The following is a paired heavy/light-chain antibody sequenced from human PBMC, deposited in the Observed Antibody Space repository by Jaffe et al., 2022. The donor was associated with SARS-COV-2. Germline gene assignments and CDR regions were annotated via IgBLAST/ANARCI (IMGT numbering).Heavy chain of an antibody. Sequence: VQLVESGGGVVQPGRSLRLSCAASGFTFRTYGMHWVRQGPGKGLEWVAEISHDGNDKYYGDSVKGRFTISRDNSKTTLYLQLDSLRVEDTAVYYCAIGRLRFYDFWDPFNEPRGDLDYWGQGILVTVSS. D-gene: IGHD3-3*01. CDR3: AIGRLRFYDFWDPFNEPRGDLDY. CDR1: GFTFRTYG. J-gene: IGHJ4*02. CDR2: ISHDGNDK. V-gene: IGHV3-30*03.
Light chain of an antibody. Sequence: DVVLTQSPLSLAVTLGQPASISCTSSHSLIYSDGITYLSWFQQRPGHSPRRLIYNVSNRDSGVPDRFSGSGSDTVFTLKISRVEADDVAFYYCMQGTHWPRSFGGGTRVEIK. CDR3: MQGTHWPRS. CDR2: NVS. J-gene: IGKJ4*01. CDR1: HSLIYSDGITY. V-gene: IGKV2-30*01.